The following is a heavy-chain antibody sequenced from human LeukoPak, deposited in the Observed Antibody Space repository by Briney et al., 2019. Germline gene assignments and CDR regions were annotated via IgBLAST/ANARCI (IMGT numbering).Heavy chain of an antibody. V-gene: IGHV5-51*01. CDR3: ASHYYDSSGYYTLFDAFDI. CDR2: IYPGDSDT. CDR1: GYSFTSYW. Sequence: GESLKISCKGSGYSFTSYWIGWVRQMPGKGLEWMGIIYPGDSDTRYSPSFQGQVTISADKSISTAYLQWSSLKASDTAMYYCASHYYDSSGYYTLFDAFDIWGQGTMVTVSS. J-gene: IGHJ3*02. D-gene: IGHD3-22*01.